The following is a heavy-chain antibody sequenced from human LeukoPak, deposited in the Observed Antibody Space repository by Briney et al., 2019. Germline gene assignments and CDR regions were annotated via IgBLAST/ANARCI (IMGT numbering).Heavy chain of an antibody. V-gene: IGHV1-8*03. CDR1: GYTFTTYD. D-gene: IGHD6-19*01. CDR3: ARVAGSIDY. CDR2: MNPNSGYT. Sequence: VASVKVSCKASGYTFTTYDINWVRQATGQELEWMGWMNPNSGYTGYAQKFQGRVTITRDTPISTAYMEVSSLRSEDTAVYYCARVAGSIDYWGQGTLVTVSS. J-gene: IGHJ4*02.